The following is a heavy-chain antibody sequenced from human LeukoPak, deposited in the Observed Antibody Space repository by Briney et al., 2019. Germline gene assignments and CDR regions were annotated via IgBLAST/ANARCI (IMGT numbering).Heavy chain of an antibody. Sequence: SQTLSLTCTVSGGSISSGGYYWSWIRQHPGKGLEWIGYIYYSGSTYYNPSLKSRVTISVDTSKNQLSLKLSSVTAADTAVYYCARGLEYSSSPHFDYWGQGTLVTVSS. V-gene: IGHV4-31*03. CDR3: ARGLEYSSSPHFDY. CDR1: GGSISSGGYY. CDR2: IYYSGST. D-gene: IGHD6-6*01. J-gene: IGHJ4*02.